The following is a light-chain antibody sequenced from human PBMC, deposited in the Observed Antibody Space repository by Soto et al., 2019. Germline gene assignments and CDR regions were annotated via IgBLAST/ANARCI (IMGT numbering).Light chain of an antibody. CDR3: QVWDSSSDHLYV. V-gene: IGLV3-21*04. Sequence: SYELTQPPSVSVAPGKTARITCGGNNIGSKSVHWYQQKPGQAPVLVIYYDSDRPSGNPERFSGANSGNTATLTISRVEAGDEADYYCQVWDSSSDHLYVFGTGTKLTVL. CDR1: NIGSKS. J-gene: IGLJ1*01. CDR2: YDS.